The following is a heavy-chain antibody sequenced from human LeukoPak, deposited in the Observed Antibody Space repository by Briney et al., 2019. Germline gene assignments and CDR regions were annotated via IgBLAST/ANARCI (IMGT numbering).Heavy chain of an antibody. CDR1: GFTFSSYE. Sequence: GGSLRLSCAASGFTFSSYEMNWVRQAPGKGLEWVSYISSSGGAISYADSVKGRFTISRDNAKNSLYVQMNSLRAEDTAIYYCARDGLMDVWGTGTTVTVSS. CDR2: ISSSGGAI. CDR3: ARDGLMDV. J-gene: IGHJ6*03. V-gene: IGHV3-48*03.